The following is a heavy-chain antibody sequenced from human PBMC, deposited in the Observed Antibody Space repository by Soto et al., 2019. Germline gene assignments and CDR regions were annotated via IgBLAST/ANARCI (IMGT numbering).Heavy chain of an antibody. CDR3: AAGGGLPRYY. J-gene: IGHJ4*02. V-gene: IGHV4-30-2*01. D-gene: IGHD5-12*01. Sequence: SETLSLTCAVSGGSISSDGYFWSWIRQPPGKGLEWIGYIYHSGSTYYNPSLKSRVTISMDRSKNQFSLKLSSVTAADTAVYYCAAGGGLPRYYWGQGTLVTVSS. CDR2: IYHSGST. CDR1: GGSISSDGYF.